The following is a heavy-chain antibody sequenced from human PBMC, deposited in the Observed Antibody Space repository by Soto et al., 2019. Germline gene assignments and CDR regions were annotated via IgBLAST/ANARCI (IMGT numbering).Heavy chain of an antibody. V-gene: IGHV4-61*01. D-gene: IGHD5-18*01. CDR3: ARGMGSGYSYGSRGYYFDY. Sequence: PSETLSLTCTVSGGSVSSGSYYWSWIRQPPGKGLEWIGYIYYSGSTNYNPSLKSRVTISVDTSKNQFSLKLSSVTAADTAVYYCARGMGSGYSYGSRGYYFDYWGQGTLVTVSS. CDR2: IYYSGST. CDR1: GGSVSSGSYY. J-gene: IGHJ4*02.